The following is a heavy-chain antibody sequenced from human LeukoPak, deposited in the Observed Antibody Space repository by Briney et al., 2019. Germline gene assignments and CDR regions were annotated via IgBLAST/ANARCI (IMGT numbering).Heavy chain of an antibody. D-gene: IGHD2-2*01. V-gene: IGHV3-33*06. J-gene: IGHJ6*03. CDR2: IWYDGSNK. CDR1: GFTFSSYG. Sequence: GGSLRLSCAASGFTFSSYGMHWVRQAPGKGLEWVAVIWYDGSNKYYADSVKGRFTISRDNSKNTLYLQMNSLRAEDTAVYYCAKDRRSTSRWDYYYYMDVWGKGTTVTVSS. CDR3: AKDRRSTSRWDYYYYMDV.